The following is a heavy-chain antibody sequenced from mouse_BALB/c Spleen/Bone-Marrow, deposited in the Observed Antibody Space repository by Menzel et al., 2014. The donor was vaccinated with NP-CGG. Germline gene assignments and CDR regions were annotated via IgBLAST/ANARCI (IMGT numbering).Heavy chain of an antibody. J-gene: IGHJ3*01. CDR3: ARERGY. CDR2: ILPGSGST. V-gene: IGHV1-9*01. Sequence: VQLQQSGAELMKTGASVKISCKATGYTFSSYWIEWVKQRPGHGLEWIGEILPGSGSTNYNEKFKGKATFTADTSSNTAYMQLSSLTSEGSAVYFCARERGYWGQGALVTVSA. CDR1: GYTFSSYW.